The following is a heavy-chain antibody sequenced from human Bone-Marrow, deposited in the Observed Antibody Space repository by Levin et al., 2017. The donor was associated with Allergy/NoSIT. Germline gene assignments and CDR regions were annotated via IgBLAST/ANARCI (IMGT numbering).Heavy chain of an antibody. J-gene: IGHJ4*02. CDR3: AKGGIGDSGYDDILDY. D-gene: IGHD5-12*01. V-gene: IGHV3-30*18. CDR1: GFTFSSYG. Sequence: GGSLRLSCAASGFTFSSYGMHWVRQAPGKGLEWVAVISYDGSNKYYADSVKGRFTISRDNSKNTLYLQMNSLRAEDTAVYYCAKGGIGDSGYDDILDYWGQGTLVTVSA. CDR2: ISYDGSNK.